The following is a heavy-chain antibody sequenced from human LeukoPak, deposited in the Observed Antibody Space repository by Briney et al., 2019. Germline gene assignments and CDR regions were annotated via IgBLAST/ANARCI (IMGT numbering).Heavy chain of an antibody. V-gene: IGHV3-30*19. Sequence: PGRSLRLSCAASGFTFSSYGMHWVRQAPGKGLEWVAVISYDGSNKYYADSVKGRFTISRDNSKNTLYLQMNSLRAEDTAVYYCAKVRWAVAAPVDYWGQGTLVTVSS. CDR2: ISYDGSNK. D-gene: IGHD6-19*01. CDR1: GFTFSSYG. CDR3: AKVRWAVAAPVDY. J-gene: IGHJ4*02.